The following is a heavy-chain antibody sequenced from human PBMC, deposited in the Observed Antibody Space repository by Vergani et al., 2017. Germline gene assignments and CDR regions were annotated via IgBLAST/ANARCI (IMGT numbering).Heavy chain of an antibody. Sequence: QVQLVESGGGVVQPGRSLRLSCETSGLMFNNYGMHWVRQAPGKGLEWVAVISSDGSNKHYADSVKGRFTISRDNSQNTLYLQMDSLTAEDTAIYSCVNGYYYDQSGLASFDYWGQGTLVTVSS. D-gene: IGHD3-22*01. CDR3: VNGYYYDQSGLASFDY. CDR1: GLMFNNYG. V-gene: IGHV3-30*18. CDR2: ISSDGSNK. J-gene: IGHJ4*02.